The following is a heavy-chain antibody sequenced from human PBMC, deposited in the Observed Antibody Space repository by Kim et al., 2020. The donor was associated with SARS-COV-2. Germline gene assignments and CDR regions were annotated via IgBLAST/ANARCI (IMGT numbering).Heavy chain of an antibody. CDR2: INPSGGST. J-gene: IGHJ6*02. CDR3: ARDRELTYYDFWSGYYFPYGMDV. D-gene: IGHD3-3*01. Sequence: ASVKVSCKASGDTFTSYYMHWVRQAPGQGLEWMGIINPSGGSTSYAQKFQGRVTMTRDTSTSTVYMELSSLRSEDTAVYYCARDRELTYYDFWSGYYFPYGMDVWGQGTTVTVSS. CDR1: GDTFTSYY. V-gene: IGHV1-46*01.